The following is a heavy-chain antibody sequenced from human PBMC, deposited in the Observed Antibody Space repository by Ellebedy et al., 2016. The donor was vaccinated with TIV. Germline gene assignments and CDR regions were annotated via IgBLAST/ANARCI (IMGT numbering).Heavy chain of an antibody. CDR1: GFIVSSNY. J-gene: IGHJ4*02. V-gene: IGHV3-53*01. D-gene: IGHD1-14*01. Sequence: PGGSLRLSCAASGFIVSSNYMSWVRQAPGRGLEWVSIIYSGGSTYYADSVKGRFTISRDNSENTLYLQMNSLTAEDTAVYYCARGRNPSDYWGQGTLVTVSS. CDR2: IYSGGST. CDR3: ARGRNPSDY.